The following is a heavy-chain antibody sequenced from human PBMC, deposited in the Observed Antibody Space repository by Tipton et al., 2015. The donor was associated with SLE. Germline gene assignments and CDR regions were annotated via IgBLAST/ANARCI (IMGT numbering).Heavy chain of an antibody. V-gene: IGHV4-39*07. D-gene: IGHD3-3*01. CDR1: GGSISSSSYY. J-gene: IGHJ3*02. CDR3: ARDLPPYDFWSGYYIYHAFDI. CDR2: IYYSGST. Sequence: TLSLTCTVSGGSISSSSYYWGWIRQPPGKGLEWIGSIYYSGSTYYNPSLKSRVTISVDTSKNQFSLKLSSVIAADTAVYYCARDLPPYDFWSGYYIYHAFDIWGQGTMVTVSS.